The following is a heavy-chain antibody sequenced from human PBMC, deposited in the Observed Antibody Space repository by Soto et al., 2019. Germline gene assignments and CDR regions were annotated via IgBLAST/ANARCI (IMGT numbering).Heavy chain of an antibody. V-gene: IGHV3-73*02. D-gene: IGHD3-22*01. J-gene: IGHJ4*02. Sequence: EVQLVESGGGLVQPGSSLRLSCAASGFTFSASAIHWVRQASGKGLEWVGRVRTKNNNYATTYDASVTGRFTISRDDSRNTAFPQMSSLKTEDTAIYYCTSYDNSGYFYLNYWGQGTLVTVSS. CDR2: VRTKNNNYAT. CDR3: TSYDNSGYFYLNY. CDR1: GFTFSASA.